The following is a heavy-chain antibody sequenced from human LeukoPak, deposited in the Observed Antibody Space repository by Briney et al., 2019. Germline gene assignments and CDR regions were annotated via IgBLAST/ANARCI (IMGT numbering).Heavy chain of an antibody. Sequence: QPGGSLRLSCAVSGFTFSMYWMSWVRQAPGKGLEWVANIKQDGSEKHYVDSVKGRFTISRDNAKNSLYLQMNSLRAADTAVYYCVSQATYWGQGTLVTVSS. CDR3: VSQATY. V-gene: IGHV3-7*01. CDR1: GFTFSMYW. D-gene: IGHD1-26*01. CDR2: IKQDGSEK. J-gene: IGHJ4*02.